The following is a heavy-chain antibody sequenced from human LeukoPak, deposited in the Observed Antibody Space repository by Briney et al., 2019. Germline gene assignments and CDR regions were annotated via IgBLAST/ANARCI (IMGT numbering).Heavy chain of an antibody. D-gene: IGHD2-15*01. CDR2: ITSSSSTM. CDR1: GFTFSSYS. Sequence: AGGSLRLSCAASGFTFSSYSMNWVRQAPGKGLEWVSHITSSSSTMYYADSVKGRFTISRDNAKNSLYLQMNSLRAEETGVYYCARGIDAWGQGTLVTVSS. J-gene: IGHJ5*02. CDR3: ARGIDA. V-gene: IGHV3-48*01.